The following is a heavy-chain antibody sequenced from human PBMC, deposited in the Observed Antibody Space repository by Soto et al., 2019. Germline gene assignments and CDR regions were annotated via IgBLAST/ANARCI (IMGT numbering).Heavy chain of an antibody. CDR2: IIPIFGTA. CDR3: ASLARNYDFWSGYSFDI. Sequence: SVKVSCKASGGTFSSYAISWVRQAPGQGLEWMGGIIPIFGTANYAQKFQGRVTITADESTSTAYMELSSLRSEDTAVYYCASLARNYDFWSGYSFDIWGQGTMVTVS. D-gene: IGHD3-3*01. J-gene: IGHJ3*02. V-gene: IGHV1-69*13. CDR1: GGTFSSYA.